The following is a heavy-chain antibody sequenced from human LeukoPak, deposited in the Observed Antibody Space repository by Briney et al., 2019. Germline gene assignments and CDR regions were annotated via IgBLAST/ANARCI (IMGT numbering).Heavy chain of an antibody. D-gene: IGHD4-11*01. J-gene: IGHJ5*02. V-gene: IGHV3-23*01. CDR2: IGGSGAPT. CDR3: AKGHSDWFDP. Sequence: GGSPRLSCAASGFSFSSFSMSWVRRAPGKGLEWVSAIGGSGAPTYYADSVKGRFTISRDNSKNTLFLQVNSLRAEDTAVYYCAKGHSDWFDPWGQGTLVTVSS. CDR1: GFSFSSFS.